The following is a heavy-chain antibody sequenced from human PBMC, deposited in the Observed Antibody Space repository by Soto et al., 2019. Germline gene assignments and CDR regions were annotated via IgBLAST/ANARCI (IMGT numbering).Heavy chain of an antibody. CDR3: ARAPLNIAAAGTGPAY. Sequence: PSETLSLTCTVSGGSISSGGYYWSWIRQHPGKGLEWTGYIYYSGSTYYNPSLKSRVTISVDTSKNQFSLKLSSVTAADTAVYYCARAPLNIAAAGTGPAYWGQGTMVTVSS. J-gene: IGHJ4*02. CDR1: GGSISSGGYY. V-gene: IGHV4-31*03. CDR2: IYYSGST. D-gene: IGHD6-13*01.